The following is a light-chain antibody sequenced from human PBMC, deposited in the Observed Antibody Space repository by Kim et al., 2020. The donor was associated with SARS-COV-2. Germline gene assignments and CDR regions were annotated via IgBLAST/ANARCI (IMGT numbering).Light chain of an antibody. CDR2: GKN. CDR3: NSRDSSGNHYV. Sequence: SSELTQDPAASVALGQTVRITCQGDSLRRYYASWYQQKPGQAPVLVIYGKNNRPSGIPDRFSGSSSGNTASLTITGAQAEDEADYYCNSRDSSGNHYVFG. CDR1: SLRRYY. J-gene: IGLJ1*01. V-gene: IGLV3-19*01.